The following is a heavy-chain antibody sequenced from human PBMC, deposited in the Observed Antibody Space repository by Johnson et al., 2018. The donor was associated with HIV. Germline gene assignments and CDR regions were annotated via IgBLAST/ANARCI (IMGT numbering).Heavy chain of an antibody. V-gene: IGHV3-9*01. J-gene: IGHJ3*02. CDR3: ARDGQQLAVNDAFDI. Sequence: VQLVESGGGLVQPGRSLRLSCAASGFTFDDYAMHWVRQAPGKGLEWVSGISWNSGSIGYADSVKGRFPISRDNAKNSLYLQMNRLSAEDTAVYYCARDGQQLAVNDAFDIWGQGTMVTVSS. CDR1: GFTFDDYA. CDR2: ISWNSGSI. D-gene: IGHD6-13*01.